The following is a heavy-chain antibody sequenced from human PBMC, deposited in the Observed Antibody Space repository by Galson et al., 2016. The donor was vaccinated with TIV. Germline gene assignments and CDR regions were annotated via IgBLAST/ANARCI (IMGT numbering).Heavy chain of an antibody. Sequence: CAISGDSVSSNSAAWNWIRQSPSRGLEWLGRTYCRSRCYYDYAVSVKSRITIESDTSKNQFSLQLNSVTSEDTAVYYCARAAGRNGATCHATCESFDFWGQGTKVTGFS. D-gene: IGHD3-10*01. J-gene: IGHJ3*01. CDR2: TYCRSRCYY. CDR3: ARAAGRNGATCHATCESFDF. CDR1: GDSVSSNSAA. V-gene: IGHV6-1*01.